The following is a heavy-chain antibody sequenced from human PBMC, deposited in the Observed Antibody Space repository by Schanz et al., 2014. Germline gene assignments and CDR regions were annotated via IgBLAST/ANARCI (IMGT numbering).Heavy chain of an antibody. Sequence: QLQLQESGPGLVKPSETLSLTCTVSGASISGSSDYWGWIRQSPGKGLEWIGNIYYTGTTYYNPSQKGGFSLSVDTSKTQVPLNLPSVTAADTAVFYCARRDNYLSAFDIWGQGTMVTVSS. CDR3: ARRDNYLSAFDI. J-gene: IGHJ3*02. CDR2: IYYTGTT. D-gene: IGHD4-4*01. V-gene: IGHV4-39*01. CDR1: GASISGSSDY.